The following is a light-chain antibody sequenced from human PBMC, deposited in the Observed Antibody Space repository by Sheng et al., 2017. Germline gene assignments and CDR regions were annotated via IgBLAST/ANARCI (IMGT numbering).Light chain of an antibody. CDR2: NTN. CDR1: SGSVSTSYY. CDR3: VLYMGSGIAV. Sequence: QTVVTQEPSFSVSPGGTVTLTCGLSSGSVSTSYYPSWYQQTPGQTPRTLIYNTNRRSSGVPDRFSGSILGNKAALTITGAQADDESDYYCVLYMGSGIAVFGGGTQLTVL. V-gene: IGLV8-61*01. J-gene: IGLJ7*01.